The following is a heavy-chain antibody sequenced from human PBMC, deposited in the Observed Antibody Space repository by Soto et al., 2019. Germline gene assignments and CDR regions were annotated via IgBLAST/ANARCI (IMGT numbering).Heavy chain of an antibody. J-gene: IGHJ2*01. CDR2: IYYSGSS. CDR3: APRDALGYFAL. CDR1: SGSVSSGSYY. Sequence: QVQLQESGPGLVKPSETLSLTCTVSSGSVSSGSYYWSWIRPPPAKGLAWIGYIYYSGSSTYNPSRTSCVTISVDTSKHQFSPELSSVTAADPAVYYCAPRDALGYFALWRRGTLLTVSS. D-gene: IGHD7-27*01. V-gene: IGHV4-61*01.